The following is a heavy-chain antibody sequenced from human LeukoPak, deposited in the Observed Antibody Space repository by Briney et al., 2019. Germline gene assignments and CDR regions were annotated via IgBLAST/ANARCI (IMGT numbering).Heavy chain of an antibody. CDR3: ARDGFVGAADY. D-gene: IGHD6-13*01. CDR1: EFIFSGYW. V-gene: IGHV3-7*01. J-gene: IGHJ4*02. Sequence: QGGGSLRLSCAASEFIFSGYWMNWVRQAPGEGLEWVANIKQDGSEKQYVDSVRGRFTISRDNAKNSLYLQMNSLRVEDTAVYYCARDGFVGAADYWGQGTLVTVSS. CDR2: IKQDGSEK.